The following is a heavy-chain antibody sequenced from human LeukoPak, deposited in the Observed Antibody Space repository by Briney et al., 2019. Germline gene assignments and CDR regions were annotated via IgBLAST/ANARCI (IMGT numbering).Heavy chain of an antibody. CDR3: ASGIDNGDYPPTVDY. CDR2: ISSSGSTI. Sequence: PGGSLRLPCAASGFTFSDYYMSWIRQAPGKGLEWVSYISSSGSTIYYADSVKGRFTISRDNAKNSLYLQMNSLRAEDTAVYYCASGIDNGDYPPTVDYWGQGTLVTVSS. D-gene: IGHD4-17*01. J-gene: IGHJ4*02. CDR1: GFTFSDYY. V-gene: IGHV3-11*01.